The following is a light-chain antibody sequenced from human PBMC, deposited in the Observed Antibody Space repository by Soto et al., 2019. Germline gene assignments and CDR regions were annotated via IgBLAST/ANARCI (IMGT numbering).Light chain of an antibody. V-gene: IGKV3-20*01. CDR1: QSVSSTY. CDR2: GAS. Sequence: EIVLTQSPGTLSLSPGERAILSCRASQSVSSTYLAWYQQKPGQAPRLLIYGASTRATGIPDRFSGSGSGTDFTLTISRLEPEDFAVYYCQHYGNSPLYTFGQGTKLEIK. CDR3: QHYGNSPLYT. J-gene: IGKJ2*01.